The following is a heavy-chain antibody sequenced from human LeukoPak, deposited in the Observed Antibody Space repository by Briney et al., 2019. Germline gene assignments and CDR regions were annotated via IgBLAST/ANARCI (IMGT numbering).Heavy chain of an antibody. D-gene: IGHD3-16*01. Sequence: GGSLRLSCAASGFTVSSNYMSWVRQAPGKGLVWVSRINTDGSSTSYVDSVKGRFTISRDNAKNTLYLQMNSLRAEDTAVYYCARDLLHLGGWGQGTMVTVSS. V-gene: IGHV3-74*01. CDR3: ARDLLHLGG. CDR1: GFTVSSNY. J-gene: IGHJ3*01. CDR2: INTDGSST.